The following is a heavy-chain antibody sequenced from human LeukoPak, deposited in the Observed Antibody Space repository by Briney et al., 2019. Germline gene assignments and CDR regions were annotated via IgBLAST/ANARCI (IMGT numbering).Heavy chain of an antibody. CDR3: ARDRDRGELPSLGY. CDR2: ISAYNGNT. V-gene: IGHV1-18*01. D-gene: IGHD1-26*01. CDR1: GYTFTSYG. J-gene: IGHJ4*02. Sequence: ASVKVSCKASGYTFTSYGISWVRQAPGQGLEWMGWISAYNGNTNYAQKFQGRVTMTTDTSTSTAYMELRSLRSDDTAVYYCARDRDRGELPSLGYWGQGTLVTVSS.